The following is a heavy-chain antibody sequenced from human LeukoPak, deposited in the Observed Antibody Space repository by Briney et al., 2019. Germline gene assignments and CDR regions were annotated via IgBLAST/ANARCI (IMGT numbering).Heavy chain of an antibody. Sequence: GGSLRLSCAASGFTFSNYWRHWVRQAPGKGLVWVSRMNSDGSSTSYADSVKGRFTISRDNAKNTLYLQMNSLRAEDTAVYYCARRASGSHQGIDYWGQGTLVTVSS. CDR1: GFTFSNYW. V-gene: IGHV3-74*01. J-gene: IGHJ4*02. CDR2: MNSDGSST. D-gene: IGHD1-26*01. CDR3: ARRASGSHQGIDY.